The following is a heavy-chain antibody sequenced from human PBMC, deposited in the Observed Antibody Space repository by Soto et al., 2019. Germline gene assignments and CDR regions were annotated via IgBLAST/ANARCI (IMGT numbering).Heavy chain of an antibody. CDR1: GGTFSSYA. CDR2: IIPIFGNT. D-gene: IGHD6-13*01. V-gene: IGHV1-18*01. Sequence: GASVKVSCKASGGTFSSYAISWVRQAPGQGLEWMGGIIPIFGNTDYAQKLQGRVTMTTDTSTSTAYMELRSLRSDDTAVYYCARDIAAAVNWFDPWGQGTLVTVSS. CDR3: ARDIAAAVNWFDP. J-gene: IGHJ5*02.